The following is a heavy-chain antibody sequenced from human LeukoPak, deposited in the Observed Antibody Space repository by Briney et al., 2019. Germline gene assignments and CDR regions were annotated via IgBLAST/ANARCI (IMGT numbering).Heavy chain of an antibody. V-gene: IGHV3-30-3*02. CDR1: GFTFSSYA. Sequence: GGSLRLSCAASGFTFSSYAMHWVRQAPGKGLEWVAVISYDGSNKYYADSVKGRFTISRDNSKNTLYLQMNSLRAEDTAVYYCAKQQDSSGWYGPDYYYGMDVWGQGTTVTVSS. D-gene: IGHD6-19*01. CDR2: ISYDGSNK. CDR3: AKQQDSSGWYGPDYYYGMDV. J-gene: IGHJ6*02.